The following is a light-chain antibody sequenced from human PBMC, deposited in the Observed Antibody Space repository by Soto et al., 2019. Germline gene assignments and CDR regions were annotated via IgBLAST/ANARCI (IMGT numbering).Light chain of an antibody. CDR2: DAS. J-gene: IGKJ1*01. CDR3: QQYNSYPT. V-gene: IGKV1-5*01. Sequence: DIQMTQSLSTLSASVGDRVTITCRASQSISSWWAWYQQKPGKAPKLLIYDASSLERGVPSRFSGSGSGTEFTLTISSLQPDDFATYYCQQYNSYPTFGQGTKVEIK. CDR1: QSISSW.